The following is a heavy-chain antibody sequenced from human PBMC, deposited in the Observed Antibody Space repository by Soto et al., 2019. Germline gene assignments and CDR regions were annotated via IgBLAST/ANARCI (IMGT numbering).Heavy chain of an antibody. CDR1: GFSFDDFA. D-gene: IGHD2-15*01. CDR3: AKDTSADFGFLKDIIGMSGYDS. J-gene: IGHJ4*02. Sequence: GGSLRLSCAASGFSFDDFAMHWVRQVPGKGLQWVSGISWNSAIIAYAASVKGRFSISRGNAKNSLFLEINSLRPEDTAFYYCAKDTSADFGFLKDIIGMSGYDSWGRGILVTVSS. V-gene: IGHV3-9*01. CDR2: ISWNSAII.